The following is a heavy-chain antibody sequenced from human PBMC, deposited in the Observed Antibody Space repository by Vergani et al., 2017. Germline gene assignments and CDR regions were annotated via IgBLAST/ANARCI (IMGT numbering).Heavy chain of an antibody. CDR2: IWYDGNNK. D-gene: IGHD3-16*01. CDR1: GFTFSSYG. CDR3: AKGASGANCPRGCRNWFDP. V-gene: IGHV3-33*06. Sequence: QVQLVESGGGVVQPGRSLRLSCAASGFTFSSYGMHWVRQAPGKGLEWVAIIWYDGNNKYYADPVKGRFTISRDNSKNTLSLQMNSLRAEDTAVYFCAKGASGANCPRGCRNWFDPWGQGTLVTVSS. J-gene: IGHJ5*02.